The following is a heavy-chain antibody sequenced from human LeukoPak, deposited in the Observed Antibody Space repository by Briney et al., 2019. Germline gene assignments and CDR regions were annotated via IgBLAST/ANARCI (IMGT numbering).Heavy chain of an antibody. CDR1: GYTFTSYY. CDR2: IYPSGGTTT. D-gene: IGHD2-15*01. V-gene: IGHV1-46*01. Sequence: ASVKVSCKAYGYTFTSYYIHWVRQAPGQGLEWMGIIYPSGGTTTKYAQKFQGRVTMTRDTSTSTVYMELTSLRSDDTAVFYCARDLGTCNGGSCYSAPDYWGQGTLVTVSS. J-gene: IGHJ4*02. CDR3: ARDLGTCNGGSCYSAPDY.